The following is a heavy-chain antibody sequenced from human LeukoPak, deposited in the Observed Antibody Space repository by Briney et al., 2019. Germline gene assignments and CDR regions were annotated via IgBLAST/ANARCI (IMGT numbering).Heavy chain of an antibody. J-gene: IGHJ4*02. V-gene: IGHV3-21*01. Sequence: KPGGSLRLSCAASGFTLSSYSMNWVRQAPGKGLEWVSSISSSSSYIYYADSVKGRFTISRDNAKNSLYLQMNSLRAEDTAVYYCARASIRNSSGWYGGYWGQGTLVTVSS. CDR1: GFTLSSYS. CDR2: ISSSSSYI. CDR3: ARASIRNSSGWYGGY. D-gene: IGHD6-19*01.